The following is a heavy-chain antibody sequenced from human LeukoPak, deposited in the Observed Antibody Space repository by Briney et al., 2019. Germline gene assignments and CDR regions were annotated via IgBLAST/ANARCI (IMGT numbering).Heavy chain of an antibody. CDR2: IPISGTGK. CDR3: ARDSSFSFDY. CDR1: GFDFSSYS. V-gene: IGHV3-48*01. Sequence: GGSLRLSCAASGFDFSSYSMNWVRQAPGKGLEWVSYIPISGTGKYYADSVKGRFTISRDNAKNSLYLQMNSLRAEDTAVYFCARDSSFSFDYWGQGILVIVSS. J-gene: IGHJ4*02.